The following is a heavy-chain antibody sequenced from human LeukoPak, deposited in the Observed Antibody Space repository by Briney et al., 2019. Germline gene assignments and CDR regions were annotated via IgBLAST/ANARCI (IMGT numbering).Heavy chain of an antibody. CDR1: GVSVSSDGYY. V-gene: IGHV4-31*03. Sequence: SETLSLTCTVSGVSVSSDGYYWSWIRQPPGKGLEWIGYIYYSGSTYYNPSLKSRVTISVDTSKNQFSLKLSSVTAADTAVYYCARDRACSGGSCYYYYGMDVWGQGTTVTVSS. CDR2: IYYSGST. D-gene: IGHD2-15*01. CDR3: ARDRACSGGSCYYYYGMDV. J-gene: IGHJ6*02.